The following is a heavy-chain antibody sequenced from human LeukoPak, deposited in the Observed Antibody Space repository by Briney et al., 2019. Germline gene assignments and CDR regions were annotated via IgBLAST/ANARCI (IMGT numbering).Heavy chain of an antibody. CDR1: GFTFRSHW. CDR2: IKGDETYT. CDR3: LRDGDVYNFDH. D-gene: IGHD5-24*01. Sequence: GGSLRLSCAASGFTFRSHWMHWVRQAPGKGLVWVSRIKGDETYTNHADSVKGRFTISRDNAKNTLYLQMTSLRVEDTAIYYCLRDGDVYNFDHWGQGTLVTVSS. V-gene: IGHV3-74*01. J-gene: IGHJ4*02.